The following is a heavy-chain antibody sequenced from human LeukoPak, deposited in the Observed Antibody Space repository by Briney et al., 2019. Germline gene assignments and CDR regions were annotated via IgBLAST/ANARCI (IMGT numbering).Heavy chain of an antibody. J-gene: IGHJ4*02. CDR3: ARGDGYNYWQY. D-gene: IGHD5-24*01. CDR2: IYIGGSI. CDR1: GFTVSSNY. Sequence: GGSLRLSCVASGFTVSSNYMSWVRQAPGKGLEWVSVIYIGGSIYYADSARGRFTISRDNSKNTLYLQMNSLRAEDTAVYYCARGDGYNYWQYWGQGTLVTVSS. V-gene: IGHV3-53*01.